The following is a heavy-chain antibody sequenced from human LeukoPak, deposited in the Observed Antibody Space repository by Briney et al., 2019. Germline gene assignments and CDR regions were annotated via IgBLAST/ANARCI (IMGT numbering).Heavy chain of an antibody. D-gene: IGHD6-13*01. CDR3: ARAYSSSWYFNWFDP. CDR1: GGSFTDYY. J-gene: IGHJ5*02. CDR2: INHSGIT. Sequence: SETLSLTCAVYGGSFTDYYWNWIRQPPGKGLEWIGEINHSGITNYNPSLKSRVTISADTSKKQFSLKLSSVTAADTAVYFCARAYSSSWYFNWFDPWGQGTLVTVSS. V-gene: IGHV4-34*01.